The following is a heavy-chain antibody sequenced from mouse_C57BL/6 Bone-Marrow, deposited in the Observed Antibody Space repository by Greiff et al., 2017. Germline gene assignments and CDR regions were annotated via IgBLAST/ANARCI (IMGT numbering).Heavy chain of an antibody. Sequence: EVQLQPSGAELVRPGASVKLSCTASGFNIQDDYMHWVKQRPEQGLEWIGWIDPEHGATAYASKFQGKATITADTSSNTAYLQLSSLTSEDTAVYYCTTDMITCYFDYWGQGTTLTVSS. J-gene: IGHJ2*01. CDR2: IDPEHGAT. V-gene: IGHV14-4*01. CDR1: GFNIQDDY. D-gene: IGHD2-4*01. CDR3: TTDMITCYFDY.